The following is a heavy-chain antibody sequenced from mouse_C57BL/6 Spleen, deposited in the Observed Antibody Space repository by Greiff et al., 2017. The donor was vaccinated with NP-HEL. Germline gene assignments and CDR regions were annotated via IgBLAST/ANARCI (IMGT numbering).Heavy chain of an antibody. CDR2: INYDGSST. CDR3: AREGNYGNYPYYAMDY. D-gene: IGHD2-1*01. V-gene: IGHV5-16*01. J-gene: IGHJ4*01. CDR1: GFTFSDYY. Sequence: EVQLVESEGGLVQPGSSMKLSCTASGFTFSDYYMAWVRQVPEKGLEWVANINYDGSSTYYLDSLKSRFIISRDNAKNILYLQMSSLKSEDTATYYCAREGNYGNYPYYAMDYWGQGTSVTVSS.